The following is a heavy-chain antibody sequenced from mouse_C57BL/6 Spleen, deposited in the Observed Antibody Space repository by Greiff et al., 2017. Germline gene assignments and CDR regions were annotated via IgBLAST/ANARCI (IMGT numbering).Heavy chain of an antibody. J-gene: IGHJ2*01. CDR3: ARRDGNSFDY. CDR2: IDPSDSYT. CDR1: GYTFTSYW. V-gene: IGHV1-69*01. D-gene: IGHD2-1*01. Sequence: QVQLQQSGAELVMPGASVKLSCKASGYTFTSYWMHWVKQRPGQGLEWIGEIDPSDSYTNYNQKFKGKSTLTVDKSSSTAYMQLSSLTSEDSAVYYCARRDGNSFDYWGQGTTLTVSS.